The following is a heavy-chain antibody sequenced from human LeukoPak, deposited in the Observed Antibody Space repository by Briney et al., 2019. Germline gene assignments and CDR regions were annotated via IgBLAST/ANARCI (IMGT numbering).Heavy chain of an antibody. D-gene: IGHD5-18*01. J-gene: IGHJ4*02. CDR2: ISPYSGNT. CDR3: ARDLRGYSYGCDY. Sequence: ASVQVSCKASGYTFTIYGISWVRQAPGQGLEWMGWISPYSGNTNYAQKLQGRVTMTTDTSTSTAYMELRSLRSDDTAVYYCARDLRGYSYGCDYWGQGTLVTVSS. CDR1: GYTFTIYG. V-gene: IGHV1-18*01.